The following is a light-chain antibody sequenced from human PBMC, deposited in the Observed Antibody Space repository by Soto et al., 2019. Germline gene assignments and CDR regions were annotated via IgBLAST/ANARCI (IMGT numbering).Light chain of an antibody. Sequence: QSVLTQPPSASGSPGQSVTISCTGTKSDIGVYDFVSWYQHHPGKDPRLIIYEVVQRPSGVPDRFSGSKSGNTASLTVSGLQAADEADYFCKSYAGSDAYVSGSGTKVTVL. V-gene: IGLV2-8*01. J-gene: IGLJ1*01. CDR1: KSDIGVYDF. CDR2: EVV. CDR3: KSYAGSDAYV.